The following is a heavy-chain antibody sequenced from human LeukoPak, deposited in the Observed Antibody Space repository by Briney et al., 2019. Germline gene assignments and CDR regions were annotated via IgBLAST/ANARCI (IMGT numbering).Heavy chain of an antibody. CDR3: AKGGKWDVTPFDY. J-gene: IGHJ4*02. Sequence: GASVKVSCKVSGYTLTELSMHWVRQAPGKGLEWMGGFDPEDGETIYAQKFQGRVTMTEDTSTDTAYMELNSLRAEDTAVYYCAKGGKWDVTPFDYWGQGTLVTVSS. CDR2: FDPEDGET. CDR1: GYTLTELS. V-gene: IGHV1-24*01. D-gene: IGHD1-26*01.